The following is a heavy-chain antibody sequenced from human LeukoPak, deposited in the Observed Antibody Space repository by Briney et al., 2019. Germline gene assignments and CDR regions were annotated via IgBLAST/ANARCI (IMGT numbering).Heavy chain of an antibody. J-gene: IGHJ4*02. CDR1: GFIFSDYG. CDR3: GKHDSASDY. Sequence: GWSLRLSCVASGFIFSDYGMHWVRQAPGKGLEWVAFIRSDGSGEYYTGSVRGRFTISRDNSKNTLYVQMNSLRLEDTAVYYCGKHDSASDYWGQGTLVTVSS. D-gene: IGHD1-26*01. CDR2: IRSDGSGE. V-gene: IGHV3-30*02.